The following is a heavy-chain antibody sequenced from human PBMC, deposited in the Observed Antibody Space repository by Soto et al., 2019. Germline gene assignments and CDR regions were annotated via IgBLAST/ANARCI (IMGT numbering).Heavy chain of an antibody. CDR2: FSGSGGYT. J-gene: IGHJ4*02. CDR1: GFTFTNYA. CDR3: AKYGAATPPHSDY. D-gene: IGHD2-15*01. V-gene: IGHV3-23*01. Sequence: EVQLLESGGGLVQPGGSLRLSCEASGFTFTNYAMSWVRQAPGKGLEWVSGFSGSGGYTYYADSVKGRFTISRDNSKNTLYLQMNSLRAEDTAVYYCAKYGAATPPHSDYWGQGTLVTVSS.